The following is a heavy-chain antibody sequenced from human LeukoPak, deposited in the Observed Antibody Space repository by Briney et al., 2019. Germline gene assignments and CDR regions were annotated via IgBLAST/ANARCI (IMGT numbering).Heavy chain of an antibody. V-gene: IGHV3-53*01. J-gene: IGHJ1*01. Sequence: GGSLRLSCAASGSTVSSTYMSWVRQAPGKGLEWVSIIYSGDSTYYAESVKGRFTISRDNSRNTVYLQMNSLRAEDTAVYYCAKNRVGASGLAEYFEHWGQGTLVAVSS. CDR2: IYSGDST. D-gene: IGHD1-26*01. CDR3: AKNRVGASGLAEYFEH. CDR1: GSTVSSTY.